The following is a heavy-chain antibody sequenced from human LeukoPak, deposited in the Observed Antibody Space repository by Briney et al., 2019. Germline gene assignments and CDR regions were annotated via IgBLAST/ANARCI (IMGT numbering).Heavy chain of an antibody. CDR3: ARDRLGYSYGIRDVYFDY. CDR1: GFTFSSYS. Sequence: PGGSLRLSCAASGFTFSSYSMNCVRQAPGKGLEWVSYISSSSSTIYYADSVKGRFTISRDNAKNSLYLQMNSLRDEDTAVYYCARDRLGYSYGIRDVYFDYWGQGTLVTVSS. J-gene: IGHJ4*02. D-gene: IGHD5-18*01. V-gene: IGHV3-48*02. CDR2: ISSSSSTI.